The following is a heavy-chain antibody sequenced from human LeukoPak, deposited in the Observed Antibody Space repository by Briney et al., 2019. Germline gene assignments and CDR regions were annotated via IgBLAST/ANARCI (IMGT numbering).Heavy chain of an antibody. J-gene: IGHJ4*02. CDR1: GYTFTSYD. CDR3: ARGAPGSYCSGGSCPYFDY. Sequence: ASVKVSCKASGYTFTSYDINWVRQATGQGLEWMGWMNPNSGNTGYAQKFQGRVTMTRNTSITTAYMELSSLRSEDTAVFYCARGAPGSYCSGGSCPYFDYWGQGTLATVSS. V-gene: IGHV1-8*01. D-gene: IGHD2-15*01. CDR2: MNPNSGNT.